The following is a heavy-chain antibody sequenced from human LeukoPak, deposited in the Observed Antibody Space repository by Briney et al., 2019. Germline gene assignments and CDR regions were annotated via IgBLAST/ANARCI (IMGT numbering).Heavy chain of an antibody. V-gene: IGHV1-18*04. CDR1: GYTFTSYG. J-gene: IGHJ4*02. CDR3: ARHLLGRYQLLLDY. CDR2: VSAYNGNT. Sequence: GASVKVSCKASGYTFTSYGISWVRQAPGQGLEWMGWVSAYNGNTNYAQKLQGRVTMTTDTSTSTAYMELRSLRSDDTAVYYCARHLLGRYQLLLDYWGQGTLGTVSS. D-gene: IGHD2-2*01.